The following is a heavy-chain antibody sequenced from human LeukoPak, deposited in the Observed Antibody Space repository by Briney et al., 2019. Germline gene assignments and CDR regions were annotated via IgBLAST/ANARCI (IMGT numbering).Heavy chain of an antibody. CDR1: GCTFTSYD. CDR3: ARGIRYYDILTGYPKDYGMDV. V-gene: IGHV1-8*01. CDR2: MNPNSGNT. D-gene: IGHD3-9*01. J-gene: IGHJ6*02. Sequence: ASVKVSCKASGCTFTSYDINWVRQATGQGLEWMGWMNPNSGNTGYAQKFQGRVTMTRNTSISTAYMELSSLRSEDTAVYYCARGIRYYDILTGYPKDYGMDVWGQGTTVTVSS.